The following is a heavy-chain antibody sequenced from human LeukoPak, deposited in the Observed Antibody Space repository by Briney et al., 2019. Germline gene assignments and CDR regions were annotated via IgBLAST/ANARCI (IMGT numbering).Heavy chain of an antibody. Sequence: GGSLRLSCSASGFTFSSYSMKWVRQAPGKGLEWVSSISSSSSYIYYADSVKGRFTISRDNAKNSLYLQMNSLRAEDTAVYYCARGRWVDGMDVWGQGTTVTVSS. V-gene: IGHV3-21*01. CDR3: ARGRWVDGMDV. D-gene: IGHD4-23*01. J-gene: IGHJ6*02. CDR2: ISSSSSYI. CDR1: GFTFSSYS.